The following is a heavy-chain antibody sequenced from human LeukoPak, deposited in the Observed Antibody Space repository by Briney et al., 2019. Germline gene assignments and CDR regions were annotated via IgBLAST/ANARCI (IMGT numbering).Heavy chain of an antibody. Sequence: PSETLSLTCTVSGGSISSSSYYWGWIRQPPGKGLEWIGSIYYSGSTYYNPSLKSRVTISVDTSKNQFSLKLSSVTAAPRAVYYCARRRGDFWSGYKGNAFDIWGQGTMVTVSS. CDR3: ARRRGDFWSGYKGNAFDI. J-gene: IGHJ3*02. V-gene: IGHV4-39*07. CDR1: GGSISSSSYY. CDR2: IYYSGST. D-gene: IGHD3-3*01.